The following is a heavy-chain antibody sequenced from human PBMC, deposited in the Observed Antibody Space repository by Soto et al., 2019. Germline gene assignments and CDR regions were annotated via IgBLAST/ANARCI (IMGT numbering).Heavy chain of an antibody. CDR1: GFTFSSYG. V-gene: IGHV3-33*01. J-gene: IGHJ6*03. CDR3: ARAPQTSITIFGVVIRDYYYMDV. Sequence: GGSLRLSCAASGFTFSSYGMHWVRQAPGKGLEWVAVIWYDGSNKYYADSVKGRFTISRDNSKNTLYLQMNSLRAEDTAVYYCARAPQTSITIFGVVIRDYYYMDVWGKGTTVTVSS. D-gene: IGHD3-3*01. CDR2: IWYDGSNK.